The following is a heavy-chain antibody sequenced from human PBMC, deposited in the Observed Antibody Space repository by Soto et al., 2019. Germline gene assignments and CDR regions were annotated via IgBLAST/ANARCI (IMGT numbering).Heavy chain of an antibody. CDR3: AREVAGLGAFDI. D-gene: IGHD2-21*01. Sequence: EVQLVESGGGLVQPGGSLRLSCAASGFTFSSYDMQWVRQATGKGLEWVSAIGTAGDTYYPGSVKGRFTISRENAKNSLYLQMNSLRAGDTAVYYCAREVAGLGAFDIWGQGTMVTVSS. V-gene: IGHV3-13*01. CDR1: GFTFSSYD. CDR2: IGTAGDT. J-gene: IGHJ3*02.